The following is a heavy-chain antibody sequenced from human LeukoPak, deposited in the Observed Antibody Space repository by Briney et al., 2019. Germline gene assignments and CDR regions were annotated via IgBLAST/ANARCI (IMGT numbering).Heavy chain of an antibody. Sequence: PSETLSLTCTVSGGSISSYYWSWIRQPPGKGLEWIGDIYYSGSTNYNPSLKSRVTISVDTSKNQFSLKLSSVTAADTAVYYCARDPSSGWYWYFDYWGQGTLVTVSS. D-gene: IGHD6-19*01. V-gene: IGHV4-59*01. CDR1: GGSISSYY. J-gene: IGHJ4*02. CDR3: ARDPSSGWYWYFDY. CDR2: IYYSGST.